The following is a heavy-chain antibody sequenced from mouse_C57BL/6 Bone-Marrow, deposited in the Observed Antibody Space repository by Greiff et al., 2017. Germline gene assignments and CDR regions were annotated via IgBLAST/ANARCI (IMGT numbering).Heavy chain of an antibody. CDR1: GFTFSSYA. D-gene: IGHD1-1*01. CDR2: ISDGGGYT. V-gene: IGHV5-4*03. Sequence: EVNLVESGGGLVKPGGSLKLSCAASGFTFSSYAMSWVRQTPEKRLEWVATISDGGGYTYYPDNVKGRFTISRDNAKNNLYLQMSHLKSEDTAMYYCARGYYYGSSREYFDCWGQGTTLTVSS. J-gene: IGHJ2*01. CDR3: ARGYYYGSSREYFDC.